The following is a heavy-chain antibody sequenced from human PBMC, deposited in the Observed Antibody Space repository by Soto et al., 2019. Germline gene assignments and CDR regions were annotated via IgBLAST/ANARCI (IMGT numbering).Heavy chain of an antibody. J-gene: IGHJ3*02. Sequence: QVQLQQWGAGLLKPSETLSLTCAVYGGSFSGYYWSWIRQHPGKGLEWIGEINHSGSTNYNPSLKSRVTISVDTSKNQFSLKLSSVTAADTAVYYCARDGYYGAGSAFDIWGQGTMVTVSS. D-gene: IGHD3-10*01. CDR2: INHSGST. CDR1: GGSFSGYY. V-gene: IGHV4-34*01. CDR3: ARDGYYGAGSAFDI.